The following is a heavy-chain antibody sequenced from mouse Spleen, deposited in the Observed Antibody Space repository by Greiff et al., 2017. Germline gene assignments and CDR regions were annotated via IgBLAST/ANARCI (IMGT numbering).Heavy chain of an antibody. V-gene: IGHV1-22*01. Sequence: VQLKQSGPELVKPGASVKMSCKASGYTFTDYNMHWVKQSHGKSLEWIGYINPNNGGTSYNQKFKGKATLTVNKSSSTAYMELRSLTSEDSAVYYCARGDYYRYDVDYWGQGTTLTVSS. CDR2: INPNNGGT. CDR1: GYTFTDYN. D-gene: IGHD2-14*01. CDR3: ARGDYYRYDVDY. J-gene: IGHJ2*01.